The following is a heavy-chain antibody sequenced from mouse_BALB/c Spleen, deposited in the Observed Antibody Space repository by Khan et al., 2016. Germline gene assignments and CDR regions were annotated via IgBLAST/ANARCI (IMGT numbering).Heavy chain of an antibody. D-gene: IGHD3-3*01. CDR1: GYSITNGFY. CDR2: MSYDGTN. CDR3: ARGDWSYSIDY. V-gene: IGHV3-6*02. Sequence: EVQLQESGPGLVKPSQSLSLICSVTGYSITNGFYWNWIRLFPGNKLEWMAYMSYDGTNSYNPSLKNRISITRDTSKNQFFLRLNSVTTEDSATYYCARGDWSYSIDYWGQGTSVTVSS. J-gene: IGHJ4*01.